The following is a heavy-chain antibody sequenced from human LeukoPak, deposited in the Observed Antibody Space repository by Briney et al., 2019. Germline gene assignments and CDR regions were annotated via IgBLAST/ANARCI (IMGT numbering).Heavy chain of an antibody. CDR1: GYTFTSYG. Sequence: ASVKVSCTASGYTFTSYGISWVRQAPGQGLEWMGWISAYNGNINYAQKLQGRVTMTTDTSTSTAYMELRSLRSDDTAVYYCARGLQPYNWFDPWGQGTPVTVSS. D-gene: IGHD5-24*01. CDR2: ISAYNGNI. J-gene: IGHJ5*02. V-gene: IGHV1-18*01. CDR3: ARGLQPYNWFDP.